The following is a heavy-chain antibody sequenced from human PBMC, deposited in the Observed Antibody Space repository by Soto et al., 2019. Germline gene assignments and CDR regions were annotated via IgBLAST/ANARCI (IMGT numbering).Heavy chain of an antibody. D-gene: IGHD3-22*01. J-gene: IGHJ4*02. V-gene: IGHV1-69*13. CDR3: ARDHPLGYYYDSSGYYALAY. CDR2: IIPIFGTA. Sequence: GASVKVSCKASGGTFSSYAISWVRQAPGQGLEWMGGIIPIFGTANYAQKFQGRVTITADESTSTAYMELSSLRSEDTAVYYCARDHPLGYYYDSSGYYALAYWGQGTLVTVSS. CDR1: GGTFSSYA.